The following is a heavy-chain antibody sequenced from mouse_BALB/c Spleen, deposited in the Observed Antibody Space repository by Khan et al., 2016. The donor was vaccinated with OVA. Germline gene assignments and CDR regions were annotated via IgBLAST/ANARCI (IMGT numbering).Heavy chain of an antibody. CDR3: VRDGAYHRNDGWFAY. J-gene: IGHJ3*01. CDR1: GYTFTSYT. CDR2: INPSNGYT. Sequence: VQLQESGAELARPGASVKMSCKASGYTFTSYTIHWIKKRPGQGLEWIGYINPSNGYTNYNQKFKDKATLTTDKSSTTAYLQLSRLTSDDSAVYTCVRDGAYHRNDGWFAYWGQGTLVTVSA. D-gene: IGHD2-14*01. V-gene: IGHV1-4*01.